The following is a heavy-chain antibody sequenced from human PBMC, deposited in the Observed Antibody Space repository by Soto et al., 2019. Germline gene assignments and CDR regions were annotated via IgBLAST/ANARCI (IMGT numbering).Heavy chain of an antibody. V-gene: IGHV3-23*01. CDR2: ISESGIRT. Sequence: GGSLRLSCVASGFTFSTYAMTWVRQAPGKGLEWISGISESGIRTYYADSAKGRFTISRDNSKSTLYLQMNSLGAEDTALYYCVVWRGRGVPCFHFENWGRGSLVTVS. J-gene: IGHJ4*02. CDR3: VVWRGRGVPCFHFEN. CDR1: GFTFSTYA. D-gene: IGHD3-10*01.